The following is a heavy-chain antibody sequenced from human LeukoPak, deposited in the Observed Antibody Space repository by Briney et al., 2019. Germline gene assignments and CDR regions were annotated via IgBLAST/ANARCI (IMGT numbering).Heavy chain of an antibody. J-gene: IGHJ4*02. D-gene: IGHD3-10*01. CDR3: ARTLSGSGISY. CDR1: GYTLTSYY. CDR2: INSGGDST. V-gene: IGHV1-46*01. Sequence: ASVKVSCKASGYTLTSYYMHWVRQAPGQGLEWMGIINSGGDSTNFAQNFQGRVTLTRDTSTSTVYMELSSLSSEDTAIYYCARTLSGSGISYWGQGTLVIVSS.